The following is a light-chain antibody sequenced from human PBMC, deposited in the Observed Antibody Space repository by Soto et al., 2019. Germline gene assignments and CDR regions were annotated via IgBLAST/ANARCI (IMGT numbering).Light chain of an antibody. CDR3: QQYSQVPYT. V-gene: IGKV1-33*01. CDR1: QDISKY. CDR2: SAS. J-gene: IGKJ2*01. Sequence: DIQMTQSPSSLSASVGDRVTITCQASQDISKYLNWYQEKPGKAPKLLIYSASTLETGVPSRFSGSRSETDFTLTIASLQPADTATYYCQQYSQVPYTFGQGTKLEIK.